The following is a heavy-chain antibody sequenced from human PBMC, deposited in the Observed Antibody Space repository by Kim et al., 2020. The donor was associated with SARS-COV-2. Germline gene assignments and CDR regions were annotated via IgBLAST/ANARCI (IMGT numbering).Heavy chain of an antibody. J-gene: IGHJ4*02. CDR2: ISSSSSYI. D-gene: IGHD3-9*01. Sequence: GGSLRLSCAASGFTFSSYSMNWVRQAPGKGLEWVSSISSSSSYIYYADSVKGRFTISRDNAKNSLYLQMNSLRAEDTAVYYCARDPTFDWSHALGDWGQGTLVTVSS. CDR3: ARDPTFDWSHALGD. CDR1: GFTFSSYS. V-gene: IGHV3-21*01.